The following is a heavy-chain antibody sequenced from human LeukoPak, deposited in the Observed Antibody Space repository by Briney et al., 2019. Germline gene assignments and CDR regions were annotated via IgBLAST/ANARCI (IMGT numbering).Heavy chain of an antibody. CDR2: IKQDGSEK. CDR1: EFTFNTFV. V-gene: IGHV3-7*01. CDR3: ARGPTRANSTDY. Sequence: PGGSLRLSCVASEFTFNTFVMNWVRQAPGKGLEWVANIKQDGSEKYYVDSVKGRFTISRDNAKNSLYLQMNSLRAEDTAVYYCARGPTRANSTDYWGQGALVTVSS. J-gene: IGHJ4*02. D-gene: IGHD2/OR15-2a*01.